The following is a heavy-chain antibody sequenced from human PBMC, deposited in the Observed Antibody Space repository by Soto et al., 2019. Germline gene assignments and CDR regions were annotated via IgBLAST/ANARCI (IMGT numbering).Heavy chain of an antibody. CDR2: ISGSGGST. Sequence: TWGSLRLSCAASGFTFISYAIILFRHSPFKWREWVSGISGSGGSTYYADSVKGRFSISRDNSKNTIYLHTHSLRAEDTAIYFCAKLGDYDFWSATEINAFDIWGQGTMVTVSS. J-gene: IGHJ3*02. CDR3: AKLGDYDFWSATEINAFDI. D-gene: IGHD3-3*01. V-gene: IGHV3-23*01. CDR1: GFTFISYA.